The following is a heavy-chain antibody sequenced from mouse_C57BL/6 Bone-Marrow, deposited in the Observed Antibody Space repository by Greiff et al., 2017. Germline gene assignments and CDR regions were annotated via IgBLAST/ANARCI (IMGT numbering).Heavy chain of an antibody. Sequence: VQLQQSGAELVRPGASVKLSCTASGFNIKDYYMHWVKQRPEQGLEWIGRIDPEDGDTEYAPKFQGKATMTADTSANTAYLQLSSLTSEDTAVYYWTGGYDEYYYAMDCGGQGTSGTVAS. CDR1: GFNIKDYY. CDR2: IDPEDGDT. CDR3: TGGYDEYYYAMDC. V-gene: IGHV14-1*01. J-gene: IGHJ4*01. D-gene: IGHD2-2*01.